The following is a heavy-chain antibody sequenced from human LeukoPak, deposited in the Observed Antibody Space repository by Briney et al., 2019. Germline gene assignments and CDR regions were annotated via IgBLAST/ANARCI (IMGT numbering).Heavy chain of an antibody. J-gene: IGHJ4*02. CDR3: AREVYADTAMVRKVYFDY. CDR2: IMPIFGTA. V-gene: IGHV1-69*13. CDR1: GGTFSSHA. D-gene: IGHD5-18*01. Sequence: SVKVSCKACGGTFSSHAISWVRLAPGPALEWMGGIMPIFGTANYAQKFQGRVTITADESTSTAYMELSSLRSEDTAVYYCAREVYADTAMVRKVYFDYWGQGTLVTVSS.